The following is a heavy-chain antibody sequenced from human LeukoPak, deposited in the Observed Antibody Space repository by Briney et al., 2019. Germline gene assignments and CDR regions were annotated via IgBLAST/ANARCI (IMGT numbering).Heavy chain of an antibody. CDR3: ARGSAGFDS. CDR2: IYSTGIT. J-gene: IGHJ4*02. Sequence: SETLSLTCTVSGGSISSSSYYWGYIRQPPGKGLEWIGSIYSTGITYFNPSLKSRLTMSADTSKNQFSLKLSSVTAADTAIYYCARGSAGFDSWGQGTLVTVSS. CDR1: GGSISSSSYY. V-gene: IGHV4-39*07.